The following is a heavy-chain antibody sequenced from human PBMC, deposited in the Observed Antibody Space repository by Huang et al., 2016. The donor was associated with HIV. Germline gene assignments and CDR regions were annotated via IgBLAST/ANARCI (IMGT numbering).Heavy chain of an antibody. J-gene: IGHJ3*02. V-gene: IGHV5-51*01. Sequence: EVQLVQSGAVVKKPGESLKISCKGSGYTFNGYWIGWVRQMPGKGLEWVGIIYPGDSDTTYSPSFQDQVTISADKSISTAYLQWSGLKASDTAMYYCARQGVGDFVVEPTGLGAFDIWGQGTMVTVSS. CDR3: ARQGVGDFVVEPTGLGAFDI. D-gene: IGHD2-2*01. CDR1: GYTFNGYW. CDR2: IYPGDSDT.